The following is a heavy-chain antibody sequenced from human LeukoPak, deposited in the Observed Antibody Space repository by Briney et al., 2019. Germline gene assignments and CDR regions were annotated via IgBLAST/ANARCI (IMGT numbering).Heavy chain of an antibody. Sequence: PGGSLRLSCAASGFTFSSYGIHWVRQAPGKGLEWVAVIWYDGSNKYYADSVKGRFTISRDNSKNTLYLQMNSLRAEDTAVYYCARADCSSTTCYSLDYWGQGTLVTVSS. J-gene: IGHJ4*02. D-gene: IGHD2-2*01. CDR3: ARADCSSTTCYSLDY. CDR1: GFTFSSYG. V-gene: IGHV3-33*01. CDR2: IWYDGSNK.